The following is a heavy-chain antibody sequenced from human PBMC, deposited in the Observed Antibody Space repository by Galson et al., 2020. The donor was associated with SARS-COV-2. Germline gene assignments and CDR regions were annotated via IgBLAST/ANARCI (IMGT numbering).Heavy chain of an antibody. D-gene: IGHD2-2*01. CDR2: IYHIGST. Sequence: ETSETLSLPCTVSGGSISNNYWTWIRQSPGKGLEWIGFIYHIGSTNSNPSLKSRVTLSVDTSTKQLSLKLSSVTAADTAVYYCARDAVSCPVRTSCYYGMDVWGQVTTVTVSS. J-gene: IGHJ6*02. CDR1: GGSISNNY. CDR3: ARDAVSCPVRTSCYYGMDV. V-gene: IGHV4-59*01.